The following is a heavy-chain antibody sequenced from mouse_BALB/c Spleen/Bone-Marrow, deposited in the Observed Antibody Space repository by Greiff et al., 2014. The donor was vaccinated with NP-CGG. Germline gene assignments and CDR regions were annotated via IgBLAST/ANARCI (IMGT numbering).Heavy chain of an antibody. CDR1: GFNIKDYY. Sequence: EVQVVESGAELVRSGASVKLSCTASGFNIKDYYMNWVKQRPEQGLEWIGWIDPENGDTEYAPKFQGKATMTADTSSSTAYLQLSSLTSEDTGVYYCNADPITWGQGTTLTVSS. CDR2: IDPENGDT. CDR3: NADPIT. J-gene: IGHJ2*01. V-gene: IGHV14-4*02.